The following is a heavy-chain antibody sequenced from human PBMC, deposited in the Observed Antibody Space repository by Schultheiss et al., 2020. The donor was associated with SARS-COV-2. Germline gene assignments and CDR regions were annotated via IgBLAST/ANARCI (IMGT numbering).Heavy chain of an antibody. V-gene: IGHV1-18*01. CDR1: GYTFSRYP. D-gene: IGHD1-14*01. Sequence: ASVKVSCKASGYTFSRYPFNCVRQAPGQGLEWMGWINPNSGGTNYAQKLQGRVTMTTDTSTSTAYMELRSLRSDDTAVYYCARITEADYWGQGTLVTVSS. CDR3: ARITEADY. J-gene: IGHJ4*02. CDR2: INPNSGGT.